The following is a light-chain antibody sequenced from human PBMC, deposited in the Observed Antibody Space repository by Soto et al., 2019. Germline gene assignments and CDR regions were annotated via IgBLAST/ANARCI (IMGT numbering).Light chain of an antibody. CDR1: QSVLYSSDNKNY. CDR2: WAS. Sequence: DIVMTQSPDSLAVSLGERATINCKSSQSVLYSSDNKNYLGWFQQKQGQPPKLLIYWASTRESGVPDRFSDSGSGTDFTLTISSLQAEDVAVYYCQQYYSIPRTFGQGTKVEIK. CDR3: QQYYSIPRT. V-gene: IGKV4-1*01. J-gene: IGKJ1*01.